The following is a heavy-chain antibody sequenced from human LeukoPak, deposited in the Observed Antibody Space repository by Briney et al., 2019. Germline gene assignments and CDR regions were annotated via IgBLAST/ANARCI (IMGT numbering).Heavy chain of an antibody. V-gene: IGHV4-4*02. CDR2: IYHSGST. CDR1: GGSISSSNW. D-gene: IGHD2-2*01. J-gene: IGHJ5*02. Sequence: PSGTLSLTCAVSGGSISSSNWWSWVRQPPGKGLEWIGEIYHSGSTSYNPSLKSRVTISVDKSKNQFSLKLSSVTAADTAVYYCARIMGRGYCSSTSCRGDWFDPWGQGTLVTVSS. CDR3: ARIMGRGYCSSTSCRGDWFDP.